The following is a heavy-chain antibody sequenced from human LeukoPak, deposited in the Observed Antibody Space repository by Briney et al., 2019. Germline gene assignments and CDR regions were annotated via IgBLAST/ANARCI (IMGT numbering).Heavy chain of an antibody. CDR1: GDSISSSSYY. CDR3: AREGPEYYGSGSYFHNWFDP. D-gene: IGHD3-10*01. V-gene: IGHV4-39*07. J-gene: IGHJ5*02. Sequence: SETLSLTCTVSGDSISSSSYYWGWIRQPPGKGLVWIGSIYYSGSTYYNPSLKSRVTISVDTSKNQFSLKLSSVTAADTAVYYCAREGPEYYGSGSYFHNWFDPWGQGTLVTVSS. CDR2: IYYSGST.